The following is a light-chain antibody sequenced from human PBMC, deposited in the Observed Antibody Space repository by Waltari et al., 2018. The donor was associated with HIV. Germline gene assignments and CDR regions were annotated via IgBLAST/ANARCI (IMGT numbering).Light chain of an antibody. Sequence: DIVLTQFPDSLAVSLGERATVNCKSNQSLLYRSNNKNYLAWYQQRPGQPPKMLIYWASTREYGVPDRFSGSGTGTDFTLNISSLQAEDVAVYYCLQYFSTPRTVGGGTKVEIK. J-gene: IGKJ4*01. CDR1: QSLLYRSNNKNY. CDR2: WAS. CDR3: LQYFSTPRT. V-gene: IGKV4-1*01.